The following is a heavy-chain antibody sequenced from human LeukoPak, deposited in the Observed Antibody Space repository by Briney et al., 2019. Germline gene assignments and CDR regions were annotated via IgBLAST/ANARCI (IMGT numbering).Heavy chain of an antibody. CDR2: INPNGGGT. CDR1: GYTFTAYY. V-gene: IGHV1-2*02. Sequence: RASLKVSYKSSGYTFTAYYIHWVRQVPGHALVWMGWINPNGGGTNYAQKFQGRVSLARDTSISTAYMELSGLTSDDTALYYCARGFRGSTFSYWGQGTLVTVSS. D-gene: IGHD2-15*01. J-gene: IGHJ4*02. CDR3: ARGFRGSTFSY.